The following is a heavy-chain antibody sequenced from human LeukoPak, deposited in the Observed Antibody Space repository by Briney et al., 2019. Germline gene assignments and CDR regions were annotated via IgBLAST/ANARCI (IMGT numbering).Heavy chain of an antibody. V-gene: IGHV3-74*01. J-gene: IGHJ4*02. CDR1: GFTFSDYY. CDR2: INTDGDIT. Sequence: PGGSLRLSCAASGFTFSDYYMSWIRQAPGKGLVWVSRINTDGDITTYADSVKGRFTVSRDNAKNTVYLQMNSLRGEDTAVYYCARVWGSTGDLNYWGQGTLVTVSS. CDR3: ARVWGSTGDLNY. D-gene: IGHD7-27*01.